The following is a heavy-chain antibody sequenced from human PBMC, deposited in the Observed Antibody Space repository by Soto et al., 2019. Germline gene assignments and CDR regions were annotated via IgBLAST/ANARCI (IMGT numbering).Heavy chain of an antibody. CDR2: IYYSVST. CDR1: GGSISSGGYY. D-gene: IGHD3-10*01. CDR3: ARDQEPYGSGSYYSRGNYYYGMDV. J-gene: IGHJ6*02. V-gene: IGHV4-31*03. Sequence: SETLSLTCTVSGGSISSGGYYWSWIRQHPGKGLEWIGYIYYSVSTYYNPSFKSRFTISVDTSKNQFSLKLSFVTAADTAVYYCARDQEPYGSGSYYSRGNYYYGMDVWGQGNTGHRLL.